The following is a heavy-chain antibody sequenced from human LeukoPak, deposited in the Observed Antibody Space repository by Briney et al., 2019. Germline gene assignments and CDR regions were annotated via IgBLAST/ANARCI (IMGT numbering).Heavy chain of an antibody. Sequence: SETLSLTCTVSGGSIGTYYWSWLRQSPGKGLEWIGYIYVTGTRYNPYLQSRVTISVDRYRNQFFLKMSSVTAADTAVYYCARHIGGGIEDMDVWGKGTKVIVSS. CDR2: IYVTGT. CDR3: ARHIGGGIEDMDV. D-gene: IGHD3-16*02. J-gene: IGHJ6*03. V-gene: IGHV4-59*08. CDR1: GGSIGTYY.